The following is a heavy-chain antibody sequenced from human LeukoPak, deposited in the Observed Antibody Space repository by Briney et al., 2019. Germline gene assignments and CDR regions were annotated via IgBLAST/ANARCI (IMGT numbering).Heavy chain of an antibody. CDR1: GYSVSSGYY. Sequence: SETLSLTCTVSGYSVSSGYYWGWIRQPPGKGLEWIGSMYHSGDTYYNPSLKSRVTISVDTSKNQLSLKLSSVTAADTAVNYCARSKAHLSTSWYGTWFDPWGQGTLVTVSS. CDR2: MYHSGDT. V-gene: IGHV4-38-2*02. D-gene: IGHD2-2*01. J-gene: IGHJ5*02. CDR3: ARSKAHLSTSWYGTWFDP.